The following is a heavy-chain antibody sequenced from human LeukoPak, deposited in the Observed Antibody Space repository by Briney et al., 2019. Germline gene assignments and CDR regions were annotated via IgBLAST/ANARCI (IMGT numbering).Heavy chain of an antibody. D-gene: IGHD3-16*01. CDR3: TTGPSYGYEW. J-gene: IGHJ4*02. Sequence: GGSLRLSCAASGMTFSKYWMHWVRQAPGKGLVWVSLIKTDGRTTIYTDSVKGRFTISRDSGKSIVYLQMNSLRAEDTGTYYCTTGPSYGYEWWGQGTVVTVSS. CDR1: GMTFSKYW. CDR2: IKTDGRTT. V-gene: IGHV3-74*01.